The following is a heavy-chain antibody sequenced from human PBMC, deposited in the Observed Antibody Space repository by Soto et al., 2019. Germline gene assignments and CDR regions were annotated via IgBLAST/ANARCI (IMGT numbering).Heavy chain of an antibody. D-gene: IGHD5-18*01. CDR3: ATRSLTAEIDAFDI. CDR2: INPIFGTT. V-gene: IGHV1-69*06. J-gene: IGHJ3*02. CDR1: GGTFSSYA. Sequence: GASVKVSCKASGGTFSSYAISWVRQAPGQGLEWMGGINPIFGTTNYAQKFQGRVTMTEDTSTGTAYMELSSLRSEDTAVYYCATRSLTAEIDAFDIWGQGTMVTVS.